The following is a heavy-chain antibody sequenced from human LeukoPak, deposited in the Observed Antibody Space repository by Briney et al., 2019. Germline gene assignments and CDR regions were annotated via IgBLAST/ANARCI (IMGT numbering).Heavy chain of an antibody. CDR1: GDSVSSKNGA. Sequence: SQTLSLTCVVSGDSVSSKNGAWNWIRQSPSRGLEWLGRTYYRSKWYNDYAESMEGRMTISQDTSKNQYSLHLDSVTPDDTAVYYCARDFGTTGWHTFDYWGQGTLVTVSS. J-gene: IGHJ4*02. D-gene: IGHD6-19*01. CDR3: ARDFGTTGWHTFDY. CDR2: TYYRSKWYN. V-gene: IGHV6-1*01.